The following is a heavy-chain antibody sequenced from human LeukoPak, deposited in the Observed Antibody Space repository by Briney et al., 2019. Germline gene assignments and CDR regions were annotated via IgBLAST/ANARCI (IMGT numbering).Heavy chain of an antibody. V-gene: IGHV3-23*01. J-gene: IGHJ4*02. Sequence: GGSLRLSCAASGFTFSSYAMSWVRQAPGKGLEWVSAIRSDDSRTYYAGSVKGRFTISRDNSKNTLYLQMNSLRDEDTAVYYCAKGIPESGSSLRGFDFWGQGTLVTVSS. CDR3: AKGIPESGSSLRGFDF. D-gene: IGHD6-13*01. CDR1: GFTFSSYA. CDR2: IRSDDSRT.